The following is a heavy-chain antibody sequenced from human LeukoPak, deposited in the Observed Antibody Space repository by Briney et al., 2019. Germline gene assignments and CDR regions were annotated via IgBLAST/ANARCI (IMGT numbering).Heavy chain of an antibody. CDR1: GGTFSSYA. D-gene: IGHD3-3*01. CDR2: IIPIFGTA. Sequence: GASVKVSCKASGGTFSSYAISWVRQAPGQGLEWMGGIIPIFGTANYAQKFQGRVTITADASTSTAYMELSSLRSEDTAVYYCARGAYYDFCSGYSPFWYFDLWGRGTLVTVSS. CDR3: ARGAYYDFCSGYSPFWYFDL. V-gene: IGHV1-69*01. J-gene: IGHJ2*01.